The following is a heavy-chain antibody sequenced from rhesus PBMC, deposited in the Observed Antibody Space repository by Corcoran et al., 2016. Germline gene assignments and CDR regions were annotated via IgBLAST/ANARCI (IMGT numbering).Heavy chain of an antibody. CDR1: VYSISSNY. J-gene: IGHJ4*01. CDR2: IYGSSGRT. V-gene: IGHV4-160*01. Sequence: QVQLQESGPGLVKPSETLSLTCAASVYSISSNYWNWIRQPPGKGREWIVYIYGSSGRTYYNPSLKSQVTISTDTSKNQFSLKLSSVTAADTAVYYCARSGTVAADAGWADYWGQGVLVTVSS. D-gene: IGHD4-29*01. CDR3: ARSGTVAADAGWADY.